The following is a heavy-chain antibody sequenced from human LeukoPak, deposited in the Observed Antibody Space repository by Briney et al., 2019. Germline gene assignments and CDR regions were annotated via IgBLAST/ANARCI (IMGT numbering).Heavy chain of an antibody. Sequence: GALRLSCAASGFTFSSYAMHWVRQAPGKGLEWVAVISYDGSNKYYADSVKGRFTISRDNSKNTLYLQMNSLRAEDTAVYYCASGSTVTRCMDYWGQGTLVTVSS. V-gene: IGHV3-30-3*01. D-gene: IGHD4-17*01. CDR1: GFTFSSYA. CDR3: ASGSTVTRCMDY. J-gene: IGHJ4*02. CDR2: ISYDGSNK.